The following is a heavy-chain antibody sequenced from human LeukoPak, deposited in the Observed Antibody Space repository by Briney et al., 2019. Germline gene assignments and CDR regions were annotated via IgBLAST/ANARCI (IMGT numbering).Heavy chain of an antibody. CDR2: IYYSGST. J-gene: IGHJ2*01. V-gene: IGHV4-59*01. CDR3: ARDKGLAAAGHWYFDL. D-gene: IGHD6-13*01. CDR1: GGSISSYY. Sequence: PSETLSLTCTVSGGSISSYYWSWIRQPPGKGLEWIGYIYYSGSTNYNPSLKSRVTISGVTSKNQFSLKLSSVTAADTAVYYCARDKGLAAAGHWYFDLWGRGTLVTVSS.